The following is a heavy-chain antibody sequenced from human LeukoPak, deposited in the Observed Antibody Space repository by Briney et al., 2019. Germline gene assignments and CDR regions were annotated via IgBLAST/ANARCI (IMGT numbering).Heavy chain of an antibody. V-gene: IGHV3-23*01. CDR2: ITSSGAAT. CDR3: AKDRPNYYGSNGHYYKLNGDC. J-gene: IGHJ4*02. D-gene: IGHD3-22*01. CDR1: GFTFSSYA. Sequence: HPGGSLRLSCAASGFTFSSYAMSWVRQAPGKGLEWVSSITSSGAATYYADSVKGRFTISRDNSDNTLYLQMNSLRAEDTAVYYCAKDRPNYYGSNGHYYKLNGDCWGQGTLVTVSS.